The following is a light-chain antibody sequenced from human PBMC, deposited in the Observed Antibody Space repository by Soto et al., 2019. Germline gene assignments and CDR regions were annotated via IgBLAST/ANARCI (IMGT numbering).Light chain of an antibody. CDR1: TGAVTSGYY. V-gene: IGLV7-43*01. CDR2: STS. Sequence: QTVVTQEPSLTVSPGGTVTLTCASRTGAVTSGYYPNWFQQNPEQTPRALIYSTSKNDSWTPARFSGSLLGGKAALTLSGVQPEDEDEYYCLLYYGGAQLVFGGGTKLTVL. CDR3: LLYYGGAQLV. J-gene: IGLJ2*01.